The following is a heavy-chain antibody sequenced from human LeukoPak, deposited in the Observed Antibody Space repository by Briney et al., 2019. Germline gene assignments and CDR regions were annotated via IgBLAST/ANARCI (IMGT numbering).Heavy chain of an antibody. D-gene: IGHD6-19*01. CDR3: AKIPRPEQWLVADYDY. V-gene: IGHV3-23*01. CDR1: GFNFGTFS. CDR2: ISGYGAGT. Sequence: VGSLRLSCAASGFNFGTFSLTWIRQAPGRGLKWVSVISGYGAGTDYADSVKGRFTVSRDNSKNILYLQMSSLRAEDTATYYCAKIPRPEQWLVADYDYRGQGSLVTVSS. J-gene: IGHJ4*02.